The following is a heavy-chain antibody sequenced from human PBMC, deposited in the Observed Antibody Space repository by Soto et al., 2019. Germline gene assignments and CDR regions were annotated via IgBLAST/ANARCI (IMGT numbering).Heavy chain of an antibody. Sequence: PGGSLRLSCAASGFTFSSYAMSWVRQAPGKGLEWVSAISGSGGSTYYAGSVKGRFTISRDNSKNTLYLQMNSLRAEDTAVYYCAKDEQWLVHYYFDYWGQGTLVTVSS. CDR2: ISGSGGST. CDR3: AKDEQWLVHYYFDY. J-gene: IGHJ4*02. D-gene: IGHD6-19*01. V-gene: IGHV3-23*01. CDR1: GFTFSSYA.